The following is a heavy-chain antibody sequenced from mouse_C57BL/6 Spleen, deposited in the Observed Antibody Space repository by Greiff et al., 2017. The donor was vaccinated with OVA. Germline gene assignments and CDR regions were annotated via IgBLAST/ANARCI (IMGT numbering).Heavy chain of an antibody. D-gene: IGHD1-1*01. CDR3: ARERGLITTVGGYFDV. J-gene: IGHJ1*03. CDR2: IYPGDGDT. CDR1: GYAFSSSW. Sequence: VQLQQSGPELVKPGASVKISCKASGYAFSSSWMNWVKQRPGKGLEWIGRIYPGDGDTNYNGKFKGKATLTADKSSSTAYMQLSSLTSEDSAVYFCARERGLITTVGGYFDVWGTGTTVTVSS. V-gene: IGHV1-82*01.